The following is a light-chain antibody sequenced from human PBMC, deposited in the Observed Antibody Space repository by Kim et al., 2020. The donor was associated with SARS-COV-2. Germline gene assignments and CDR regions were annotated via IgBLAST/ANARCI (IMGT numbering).Light chain of an antibody. CDR3: QQYGSTPCT. Sequence: EIVLTQSPGTLSLSPGERATLSCRASQSVSSNYLAWYQQKPGQAPRLVIYDASSRATGIPDRFSGSGSGTDFTLTISRLEPEDFAAYYCQQYGSTPCTFGQGTKLAIK. V-gene: IGKV3-20*01. CDR2: DAS. CDR1: QSVSSNY. J-gene: IGKJ2*02.